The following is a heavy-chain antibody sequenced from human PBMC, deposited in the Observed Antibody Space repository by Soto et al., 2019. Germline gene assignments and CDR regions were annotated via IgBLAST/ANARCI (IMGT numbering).Heavy chain of an antibody. V-gene: IGHV3-30*04. CDR1: GFSISGSA. J-gene: IGHJ5*02. D-gene: IGHD1-1*01. CDR2: IAYDGSNR. CDR3: ARDLQAGTDNVNWFAP. Sequence: QVQLVESGGGEVQPGRSLRLSCAASGFSISGSAMHWVRQAPGKGLEWVAVIAYDGSNRWYADSAKGRFTISRDNSKNTVYLQMSSLRGEDTAVYYCARDLQAGTDNVNWFAPWGQGTLVTVSS.